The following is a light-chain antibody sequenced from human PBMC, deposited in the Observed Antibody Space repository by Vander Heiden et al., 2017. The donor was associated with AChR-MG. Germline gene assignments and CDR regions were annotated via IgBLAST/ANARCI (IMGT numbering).Light chain of an antibody. V-gene: IGKV3-11*01. Sequence: DIVFTQSPATLSLSPGERATLSCRASQSVSRYLAWYQQKPGQAPRLLIYDASNRAAGIPARFSGSGSGTDFTLTISSLGPEDFAVYYCQQRTNWPPGPLTFGGGTKVEIK. CDR3: QQRTNWPPGPLT. CDR1: QSVSRY. J-gene: IGKJ4*01. CDR2: DAS.